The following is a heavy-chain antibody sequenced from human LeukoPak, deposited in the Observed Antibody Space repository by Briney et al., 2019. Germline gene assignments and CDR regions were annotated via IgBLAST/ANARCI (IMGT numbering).Heavy chain of an antibody. J-gene: IGHJ4*02. CDR2: IRYDGSNK. CDR3: AKELAVVPAATFGY. Sequence: GGSLRLSCAASGFTFSSYGMHWVRQAPGKGLEWVAFIRYDGSNKYYADSVKGRFTISRDNSKNTLYLQMNSLRAEDTAVYCCAKELAVVPAATFGYWGQGTLVTVSS. V-gene: IGHV3-30*02. CDR1: GFTFSSYG. D-gene: IGHD2-2*01.